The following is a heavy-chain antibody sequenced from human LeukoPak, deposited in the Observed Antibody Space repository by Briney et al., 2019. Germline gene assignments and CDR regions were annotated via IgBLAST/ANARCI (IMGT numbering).Heavy chain of an antibody. Sequence: PGGSLRLSCAASGFTFSDYYMSWIRQAPGKGLEWVSYISSSGSTIYYADSVKGRFTISRDNAKNSLYLQMNSLRSEDTAVYYCARDYYYDSSGYLGYWGQGTLVTVSS. J-gene: IGHJ4*02. D-gene: IGHD3-22*01. CDR1: GFTFSDYY. CDR2: ISSSGSTI. V-gene: IGHV3-11*01. CDR3: ARDYYYDSSGYLGY.